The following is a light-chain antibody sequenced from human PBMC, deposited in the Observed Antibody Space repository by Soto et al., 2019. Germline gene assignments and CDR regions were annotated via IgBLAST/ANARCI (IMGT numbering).Light chain of an antibody. CDR1: QEISNF. J-gene: IGKJ4*01. CDR2: DAA. V-gene: IGKV1-33*01. Sequence: DIQMTQSPSSLSASVGDRVTITCHATQEISNFLCWYQQRPGRAPSLLIYDAASLGTGVASRFSEGCCGTAYTLTINGRQTDDVVTYFCQQYDSLPLTFGGGTKV. CDR3: QQYDSLPLT.